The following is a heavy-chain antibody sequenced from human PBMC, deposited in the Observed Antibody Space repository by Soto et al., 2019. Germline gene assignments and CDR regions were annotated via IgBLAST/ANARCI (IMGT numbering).Heavy chain of an antibody. D-gene: IGHD4-17*01. V-gene: IGHV1-69*06. CDR1: GDAFKSCA. J-gene: IGHJ4*02. CDR2: IIPSYDRT. Sequence: QVLLLQSGSEVKKAGSSVKVSCKASGDAFKSCAIHWVRQAPGQGLEYMGRIIPSYDRTKYAQKFQGRLTLTADMYTSTVYMELSSLRSEDTAVYYCARDPTNDYGDDTFDYWGQGTKVIVSS. CDR3: ARDPTNDYGDDTFDY.